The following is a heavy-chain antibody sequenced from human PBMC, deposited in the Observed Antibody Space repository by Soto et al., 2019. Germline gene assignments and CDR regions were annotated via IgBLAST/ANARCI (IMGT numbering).Heavy chain of an antibody. D-gene: IGHD3-10*01. J-gene: IGHJ4*02. CDR2: IYYSGST. Sequence: QLQLQESGPGLVRPSETLSLTCTVSGDSISGSNYNWGWIRQPPGKGLEWIASIYYSGSTYYNPSLKRRLPMSVYTSKNRFSLKLTSVTAADTAVYYCARHLYGSGIVGQHWGQGTLVTVSS. CDR3: ARHLYGSGIVGQH. V-gene: IGHV4-39*01. CDR1: GDSISGSNYN.